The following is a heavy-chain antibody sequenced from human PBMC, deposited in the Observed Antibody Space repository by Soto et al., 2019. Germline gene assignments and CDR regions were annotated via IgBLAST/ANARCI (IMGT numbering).Heavy chain of an antibody. Sequence: PSETLSLTCAVYGGSFSGYYWSWIRQPPGKGLEWIGEINHSGSTNYNPSLKSRVTISVDTSKNQFSLKLSSVTAADTAVYYCAGSVRYYYYYMDVWGKGTTVTVSS. J-gene: IGHJ6*03. CDR3: AGSVRYYYYYMDV. CDR2: INHSGST. V-gene: IGHV4-34*01. CDR1: GGSFSGYY. D-gene: IGHD3-10*01.